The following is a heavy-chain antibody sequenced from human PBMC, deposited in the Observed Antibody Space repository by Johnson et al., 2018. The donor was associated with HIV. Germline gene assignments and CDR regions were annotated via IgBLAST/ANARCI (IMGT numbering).Heavy chain of an antibody. V-gene: IGHV3-30*04. D-gene: IGHD2-2*01. CDR1: GLNFSDYG. Sequence: QVQLVESGGGVVQPGMFVTLSCAASGLNFSDYGMHWVRQAPGKGLEWVAVISFDGSNEYYADSVKGRFNISRDNSKNTLHLQMNSLRTEDTAVYYCVRGRISTVVVDLRGGGFDIWGQGTLVTVSS. CDR2: ISFDGSNE. CDR3: VRGRISTVVVDLRGGGFDI. J-gene: IGHJ3*02.